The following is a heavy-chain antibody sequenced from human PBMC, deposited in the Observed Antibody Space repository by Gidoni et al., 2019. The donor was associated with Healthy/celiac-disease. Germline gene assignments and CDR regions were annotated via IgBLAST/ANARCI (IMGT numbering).Heavy chain of an antibody. Sequence: QVQLVQSGAEVKKPGASVKVSCKASGYPFTSYSMHWVRQAPGQGIEWMGIINPSGGSTSYAQKFQGRVTMTRDTSTSTVYMELSSLRSEDTAVYYCARDLGNNYYDSSGYRLYYYYGMDVWGQGTTVTVSS. J-gene: IGHJ6*02. CDR3: ARDLGNNYYDSSGYRLYYYYGMDV. CDR1: GYPFTSYS. CDR2: INPSGGST. V-gene: IGHV1-46*01. D-gene: IGHD3-22*01.